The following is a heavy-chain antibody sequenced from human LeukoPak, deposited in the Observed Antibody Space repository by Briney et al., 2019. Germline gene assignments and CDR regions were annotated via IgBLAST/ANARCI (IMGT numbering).Heavy chain of an antibody. V-gene: IGHV4-34*01. J-gene: IGHJ3*02. CDR1: GGSFSGYY. D-gene: IGHD3-3*01. CDR3: AREVSEDYDFWSGYSPGAFDI. Sequence: SETLSLTCAVYGGSFSGYYWSWIRQPPGKGLEWIGEINHSGSTNYNPSLKSRVTISVDTSKNQFSLKLSSVTAADTAVYYCAREVSEDYDFWSGYSPGAFDIWGQGTMVTVSS. CDR2: INHSGST.